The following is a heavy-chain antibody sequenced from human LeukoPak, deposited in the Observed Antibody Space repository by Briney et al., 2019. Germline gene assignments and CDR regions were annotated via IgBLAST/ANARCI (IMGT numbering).Heavy chain of an antibody. J-gene: IGHJ5*02. CDR2: INYSGMS. CDR3: AIRLATSRLATATTWFDP. V-gene: IGHV4-34*01. Sequence: SETLSLTCAVYGESFDGFYWNWIRQPPGKGLEWIGEINYSGMSDYNPALKSRVATSADSSKRQFSLDLTSVTAADTAVYYCAIRLATSRLATATTWFDPWGQGTLVSVSS. D-gene: IGHD3-9*01. CDR1: GESFDGFY.